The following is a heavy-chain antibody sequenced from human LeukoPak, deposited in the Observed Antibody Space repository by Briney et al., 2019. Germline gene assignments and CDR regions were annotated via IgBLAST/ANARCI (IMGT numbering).Heavy chain of an antibody. CDR1: GYTFTSYD. J-gene: IGHJ5*02. CDR2: MNPNSGNT. Sequence: ASVKVSCKASGYTFTSYDINWVRQATGQGLEWMGWMNPNSGNTGYAQKFQGRVTMTRNTSISTAYMELSSLRSEDTAVYYCARGLFQNYYDSSGGFDPWGQGTLVTVSS. D-gene: IGHD3-22*01. V-gene: IGHV1-8*01. CDR3: ARGLFQNYYDSSGGFDP.